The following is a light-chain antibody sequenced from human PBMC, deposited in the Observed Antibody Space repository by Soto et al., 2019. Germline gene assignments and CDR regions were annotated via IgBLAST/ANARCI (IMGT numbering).Light chain of an antibody. CDR2: TAS. CDR1: QSISSY. CDR3: QQSYSTPWT. J-gene: IGKJ1*01. V-gene: IGKV1-39*01. Sequence: DIPMTQSPSSLSASVGDRVTITCRASQSISSYLNWYQQKPGKAPNLLIYTASSLQSGVPSRFTGGGSGTDFTLTINSLQPEDFATYICQQSYSTPWTFGQGTKVEI.